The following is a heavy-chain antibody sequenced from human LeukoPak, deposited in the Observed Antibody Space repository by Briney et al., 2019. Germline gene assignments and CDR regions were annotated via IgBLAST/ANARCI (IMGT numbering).Heavy chain of an antibody. Sequence: GGSLRLSCAASGFTFSTYWMHWVRQAPGKGLVWVSRITPDGTSTTCADFVKGRFTISRDNAKNTLYVQMNSLRAEDTAVYYCARGAFGVYAFDLWGQGTMVTVSS. CDR3: ARGAFGVYAFDL. CDR1: GFTFSTYW. D-gene: IGHD3-3*01. J-gene: IGHJ3*01. V-gene: IGHV3-74*01. CDR2: ITPDGTST.